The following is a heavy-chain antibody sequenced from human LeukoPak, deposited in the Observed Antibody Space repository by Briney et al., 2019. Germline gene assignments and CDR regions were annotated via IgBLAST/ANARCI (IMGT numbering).Heavy chain of an antibody. Sequence: HPGGSLRLSCAASGLIVSDNYMSWVRQAPGKGLEWVSVLYSGGATYYGDSVKGRFAISRDNSKNTLYLQMNGLRVDDTAVYYCARTGTLREPVTPIDYWGQGTLVTVSS. J-gene: IGHJ4*02. CDR1: GLIVSDNY. CDR2: LYSGGAT. CDR3: ARTGTLREPVTPIDY. V-gene: IGHV3-66*01. D-gene: IGHD1-26*01.